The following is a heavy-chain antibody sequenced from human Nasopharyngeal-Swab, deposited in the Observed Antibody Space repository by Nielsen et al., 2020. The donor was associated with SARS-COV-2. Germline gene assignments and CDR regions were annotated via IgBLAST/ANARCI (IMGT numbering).Heavy chain of an antibody. Sequence: GESLKISCAASGFTFSSYEMNWVRQAPGKGLEWVSYISSSGSTRYYADSVKGRFTISRDNAKNSLYLQMNSLRAEDTAVYYCARDAQDYDFWSGYYTAPYFDYWGQGTLVTVSS. CDR3: ARDAQDYDFWSGYYTAPYFDY. V-gene: IGHV3-48*03. J-gene: IGHJ4*02. CDR2: ISSSGSTR. D-gene: IGHD3-3*01. CDR1: GFTFSSYE.